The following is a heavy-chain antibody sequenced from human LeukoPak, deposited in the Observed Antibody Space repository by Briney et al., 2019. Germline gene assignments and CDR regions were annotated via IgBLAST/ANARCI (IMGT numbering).Heavy chain of an antibody. Sequence: GASLRLSCAASGFTFSSYAMSWVRQAPGKGLEWVSAISGSGGSTHYADSVKGRFTISRDNAKNSLYLQMNNLRAEDTAVYYCTRDRWGKYYFDYWGQGTLVTVSS. CDR2: ISGSGGST. J-gene: IGHJ4*02. D-gene: IGHD7-27*01. V-gene: IGHV3-23*01. CDR3: TRDRWGKYYFDY. CDR1: GFTFSSYA.